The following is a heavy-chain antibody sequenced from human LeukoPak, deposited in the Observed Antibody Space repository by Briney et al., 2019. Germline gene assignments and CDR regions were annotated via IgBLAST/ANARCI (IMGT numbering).Heavy chain of an antibody. Sequence: GGSLRLSCAASGFPFSNYEMNWVRQAPGKGLEWVSYISSSGSGIYYADSVKGRFSISRDNAKNSLYLQMNSLRVEDTGVYYCASGGSMKWYWGQGTLVTVSS. CDR3: ASGGSMKWY. CDR1: GFPFSNYE. V-gene: IGHV3-48*03. D-gene: IGHD1-26*01. CDR2: ISSSGSGI. J-gene: IGHJ4*02.